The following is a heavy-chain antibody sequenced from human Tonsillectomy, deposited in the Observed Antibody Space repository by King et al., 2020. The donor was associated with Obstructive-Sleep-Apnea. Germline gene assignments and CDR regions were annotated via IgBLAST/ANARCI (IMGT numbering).Heavy chain of an antibody. D-gene: IGHD2-2*01. V-gene: IGHV4-34*01. CDR2: INHSGST. CDR1: GGSFSGYY. CDR3: ARAVHCSSTSCYGVYYYGMDV. J-gene: IGHJ6*02. Sequence: VQLQQWGAGLLKPSEPLSLTCAVYGGSFSGYYWSWIRQPPGKGLEWIGEINHSGSTNYNPSLKSRVTISVDTSKNQFSLKLSSVTAADTAVYYCARAVHCSSTSCYGVYYYGMDVWGQGTTVTVSS.